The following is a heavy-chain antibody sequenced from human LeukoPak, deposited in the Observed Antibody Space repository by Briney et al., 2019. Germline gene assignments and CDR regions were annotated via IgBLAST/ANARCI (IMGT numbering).Heavy chain of an antibody. V-gene: IGHV4-34*01. CDR2: INHRGST. J-gene: IGHJ3*02. CDR3: ARAYYDSSGYYYAFDI. D-gene: IGHD3-22*01. Sequence: SETLSLTCAVYGGSFSGYYWSWIRQPPGKGLEWIGEINHRGSTNYSPSLKSRVTMSGDTSKNQFSLKLSSVTAADTAVYYCARAYYDSSGYYYAFDIWGQGTMVTVSS. CDR1: GGSFSGYY.